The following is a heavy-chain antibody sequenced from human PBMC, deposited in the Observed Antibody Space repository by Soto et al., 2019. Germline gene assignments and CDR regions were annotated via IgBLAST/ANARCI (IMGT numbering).Heavy chain of an antibody. J-gene: IGHJ4*02. Sequence: PSETLSLTFAVYGGSFSGYYWSWIRQPPGKGLEWIGEINHSGSTNYNPSLKSRVTISLDTSKNQFSLKLSSVTAADTAVYYCATRNYYDSIGYSIDYWAQETLVTV. D-gene: IGHD3-22*01. V-gene: IGHV4-34*01. CDR1: GGSFSGYY. CDR3: ATRNYYDSIGYSIDY. CDR2: INHSGST.